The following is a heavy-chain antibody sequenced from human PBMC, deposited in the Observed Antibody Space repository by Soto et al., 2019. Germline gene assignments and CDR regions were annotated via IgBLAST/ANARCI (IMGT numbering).Heavy chain of an antibody. V-gene: IGHV3-30*18. CDR1: GFTFSSYG. CDR3: AKDYADTFDY. CDR2: ISYDGSNK. D-gene: IGHD3-16*01. J-gene: IGHJ4*02. Sequence: PGGSLRLSCAASGFTFSSYGMHWVRQAPGKGLEWVAVISYDGSNKYYADSVKGRFTISRDNSKNTLYLQMNSLRAEDTAEYYCAKDYADTFDYWGQGTLVTVSS.